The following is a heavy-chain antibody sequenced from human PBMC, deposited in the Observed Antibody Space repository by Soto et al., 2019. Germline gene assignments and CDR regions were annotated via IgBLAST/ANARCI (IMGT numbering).Heavy chain of an antibody. D-gene: IGHD3-3*01. J-gene: IGHJ6*03. CDR1: GFTFSNYW. Sequence: PGGSLRLSCAASGFTFSNYWMYWVRQAPGKGLVWVSRVNNDGTDTTHADSVKGRFTISRDNSKNTLYLQMNSLRAEDTAVYYCARDVRDFWSGYSPKYYYYYMDVWGKGTTVTVSS. V-gene: IGHV3-74*03. CDR3: ARDVRDFWSGYSPKYYYYYMDV. CDR2: VNNDGTDT.